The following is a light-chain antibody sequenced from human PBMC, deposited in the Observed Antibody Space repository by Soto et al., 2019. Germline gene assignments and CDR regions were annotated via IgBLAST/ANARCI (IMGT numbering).Light chain of an antibody. CDR2: AAS. V-gene: IGKV1-12*01. CDR1: QAISSW. CDR3: QQAASFPLT. J-gene: IGKJ5*01. Sequence: DIQLTQSPSSVSASVGDRVTITCRASQAISSWLAWYQQRPGKAPKLLIYAASSLQTGIPSRFSGSVSGTDFTLTINSLQPEDSATYICQQAASFPLTFGQGTRLENK.